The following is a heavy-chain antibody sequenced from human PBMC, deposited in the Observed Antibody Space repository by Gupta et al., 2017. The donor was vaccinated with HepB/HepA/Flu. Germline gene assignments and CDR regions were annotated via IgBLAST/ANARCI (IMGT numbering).Heavy chain of an antibody. CDR1: GGSISSGGYY. CDR3: ARDLGDPTGTAWNWGWFDP. CDR2: IYYSGST. V-gene: IGHV4-31*03. Sequence: QVQLQESGPGLVKPSQTLSLTCTVSGGSISSGGYYWSWIRQHPGKGLEWIGYIYYSGSTYYNPSLKSRVTISVDTSKNQFSLKLSSVTAADTAVYYCARDLGDPTGTAWNWGWFDPWGQGTLVTVSS. J-gene: IGHJ5*02. D-gene: IGHD7-27*01.